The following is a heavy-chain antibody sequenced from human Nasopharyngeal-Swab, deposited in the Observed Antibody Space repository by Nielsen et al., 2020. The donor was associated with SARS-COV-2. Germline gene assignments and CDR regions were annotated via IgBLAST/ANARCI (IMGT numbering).Heavy chain of an antibody. D-gene: IGHD2-21*02. V-gene: IGHV3-11*04. CDR2: ISSTGAII. J-gene: IGHJ3*02. CDR3: ARSSCGGDCYRDAFDI. CDR1: GFTFSDYY. Sequence: GESLKISCAASGFTFSDYYMSWIRQAPGKGLEWVSYISSTGAIIYYADSVKGRFTISRDNSKNTLYLQMNSLRAEDTAVYYCARSSCGGDCYRDAFDIWGQGTMVTVSS.